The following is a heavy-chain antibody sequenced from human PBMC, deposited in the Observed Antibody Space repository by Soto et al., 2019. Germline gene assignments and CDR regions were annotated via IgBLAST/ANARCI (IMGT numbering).Heavy chain of an antibody. CDR1: GFTFSSYA. CDR3: ARADYYDSSAYYPSYPSPDY. V-gene: IGHV3-30-3*01. CDR2: ISYDGSNK. J-gene: IGHJ4*02. Sequence: QVQLVESAGGVVQPGRSLRLSCAASGFTFSSYAMHWVRQAPSKGLEWVAVISYDGSNKYYADSVKGRFTISRDNSKNTLYLQMTSLRAEDTAVYYCARADYYDSSAYYPSYPSPDYWGQGTLVTVSS. D-gene: IGHD3-22*01.